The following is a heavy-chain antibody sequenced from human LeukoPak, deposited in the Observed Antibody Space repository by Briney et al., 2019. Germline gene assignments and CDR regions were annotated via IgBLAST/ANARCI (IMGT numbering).Heavy chain of an antibody. CDR3: ARGGNRLKEF. J-gene: IGHJ4*02. D-gene: IGHD1-14*01. Sequence: GGSLRLSCAASGFTVSSDYMSWVRQAPGKGLEWVSVIYSGGSTYYADSVKGRFTISRDNTKNSLYLQMNSLRAEDTAVYFCARGGNRLKEFWGQGTPVTVSS. CDR1: GFTVSSDY. CDR2: IYSGGST. V-gene: IGHV3-53*01.